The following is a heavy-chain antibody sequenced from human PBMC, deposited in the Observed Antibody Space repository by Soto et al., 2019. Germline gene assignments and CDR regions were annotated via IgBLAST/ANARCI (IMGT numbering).Heavy chain of an antibody. J-gene: IGHJ5*02. Sequence: SETLSLTCTVSVGSISSSRCHWGWIRQPPGKGLEWIASIKYSGTTFYNPSLKSRVTLSVDTSKNQFALKLSSVTAADTAVYYCARVPDYYDSSGYYLAPWFDPWGQGTLVTVSS. CDR2: IKYSGTT. V-gene: IGHV4-39*01. D-gene: IGHD3-22*01. CDR3: ARVPDYYDSSGYYLAPWFDP. CDR1: VGSISSSRCH.